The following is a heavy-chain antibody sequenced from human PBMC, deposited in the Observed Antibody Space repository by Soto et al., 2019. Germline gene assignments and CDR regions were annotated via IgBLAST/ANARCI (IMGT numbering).Heavy chain of an antibody. Sequence: SAKASCKSSGGTFSSYSICCVRQAPGQGLEWMGGIIPIFGTANYAQTFQGRVTITADESTSTAYMELSSLRSEDTAVYYCARVKRNCGGDCYSDYWGQGTLVTVSS. CDR3: ARVKRNCGGDCYSDY. V-gene: IGHV1-69*01. CDR2: IIPIFGTA. D-gene: IGHD2-21*02. CDR1: GGTFSSYS. J-gene: IGHJ4*02.